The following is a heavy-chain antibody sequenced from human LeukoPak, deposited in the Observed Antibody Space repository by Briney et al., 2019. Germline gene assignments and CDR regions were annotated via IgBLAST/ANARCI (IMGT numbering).Heavy chain of an antibody. J-gene: IGHJ2*01. CDR2: IYYSGST. Sequence: SETLSLTCTVSGGSISNFYWSWVRQPPGKGLEWIGYIYYSGSTTYNPSLKSRATISVDTSKNQFSLKLSSVTAADTAVYYCARRTYFDLWGRGTLVTVSS. V-gene: IGHV4-59*08. CDR3: ARRTYFDL. CDR1: GGSISNFY.